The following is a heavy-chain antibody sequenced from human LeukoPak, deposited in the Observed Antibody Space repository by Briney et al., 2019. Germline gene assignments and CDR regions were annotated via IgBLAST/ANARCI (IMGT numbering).Heavy chain of an antibody. J-gene: IGHJ4*02. CDR1: GFAFSNYA. Sequence: PGGSLRLSCSASGFAFSNYAMNWVRQAPGKGLEFVSAINSDGVSTYYADSVKGRFTISRDNSRNTLYLQMSSLRAEDTAVYYCAKDRVEGKQWLAQFDYWGQGTLVTVSS. CDR3: AKDRVEGKQWLAQFDY. D-gene: IGHD6-19*01. CDR2: INSDGVST. V-gene: IGHV3-64D*06.